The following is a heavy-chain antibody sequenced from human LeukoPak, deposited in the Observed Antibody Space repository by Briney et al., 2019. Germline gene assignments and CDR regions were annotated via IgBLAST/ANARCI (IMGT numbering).Heavy chain of an antibody. D-gene: IGHD2-15*01. CDR2: IYPGDSDT. Sequence: RGESLKISCKGSGYSFTSYWIGWVRQMPGKGLEWMGIIYPGDSDTRYSPSFQGQVTISADKSISTAYLQWSSLKASDTAMYYCARHDIVVVVAATEGSQGAFDIWGQGTMVTVSS. CDR3: ARHDIVVVVAATEGSQGAFDI. J-gene: IGHJ3*02. V-gene: IGHV5-51*01. CDR1: GYSFTSYW.